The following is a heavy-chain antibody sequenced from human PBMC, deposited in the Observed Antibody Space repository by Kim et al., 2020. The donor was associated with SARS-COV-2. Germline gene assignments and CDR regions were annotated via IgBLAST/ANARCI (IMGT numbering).Heavy chain of an antibody. V-gene: IGHV3-23*01. D-gene: IGHD6-19*01. CDR3: AKPPVAGTWTPTTFDY. CDR2: ISGSGSST. CDR1: GFTFSSYA. J-gene: IGHJ4*03. Sequence: GGSLRLSCAASGFTFSSYAMNWVRQAPGKGLEWVSAISGSGSSTYYADSVKGRFTISRDNSKNTLYLQMNSLRAEDTAVYYCAKPPVAGTWTPTTFDYCGHRTLVTVSS.